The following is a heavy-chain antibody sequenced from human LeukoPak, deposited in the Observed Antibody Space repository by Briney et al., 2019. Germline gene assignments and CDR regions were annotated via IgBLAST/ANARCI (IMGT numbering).Heavy chain of an antibody. V-gene: IGHV3-74*01. CDR3: ARDGSYKFDY. D-gene: IGHD1-26*01. CDR2: IQSDGTT. Sequence: GGSLRLSCAASGLTFSSAWMHWVRQTPGKGLVWVSRIQSDGTTTYADSVRGRFTISRDNAKNTLYLQMNNLRAEDTAVYYCARDGSYKFDYWGQGTLVTISS. J-gene: IGHJ4*02. CDR1: GLTFSSAW.